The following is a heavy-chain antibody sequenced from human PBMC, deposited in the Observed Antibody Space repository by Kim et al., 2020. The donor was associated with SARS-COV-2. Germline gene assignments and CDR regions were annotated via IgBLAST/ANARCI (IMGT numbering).Heavy chain of an antibody. J-gene: IGHJ6*02. D-gene: IGHD3-9*01. Sequence: GGSLRLSCAASGFTFSSYSMNWVRQAPGKGLEWVSSISSSSSYIYYADSVKGRFTISRDNAKNSLYLQMNSLRAEDTAVYYCARLTGFDWLPYYYGMDVWGQGTTVTVSS. CDR1: GFTFSSYS. V-gene: IGHV3-21*01. CDR3: ARLTGFDWLPYYYGMDV. CDR2: ISSSSSYI.